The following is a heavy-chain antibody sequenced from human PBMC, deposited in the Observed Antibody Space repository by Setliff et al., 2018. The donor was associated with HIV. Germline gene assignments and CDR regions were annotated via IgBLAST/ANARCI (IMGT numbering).Heavy chain of an antibody. J-gene: IGHJ6*03. V-gene: IGHV4-39*01. CDR3: ARIVRWELVATSTFFYYYMDV. Sequence: SEILSLTCTVSGASISSSSHHWAWIRQPPGKGLEYIGNIYYTGSTHHNPSLESRVATSVDTSKNQFSLKLSSVTAADTAVYYCARIVRWELVATSTFFYYYMDVWGKGTTVTVSS. CDR1: GASISSSSHH. CDR2: IYYTGST. D-gene: IGHD1-26*01.